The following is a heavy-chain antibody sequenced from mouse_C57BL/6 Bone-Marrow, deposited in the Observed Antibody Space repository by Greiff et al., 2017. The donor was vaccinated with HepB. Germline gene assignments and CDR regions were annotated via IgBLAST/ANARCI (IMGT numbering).Heavy chain of an antibody. D-gene: IGHD2-5*01. CDR3: ARPYYSNYWFAY. CDR1: GFTFSSYG. V-gene: IGHV5-6*01. J-gene: IGHJ3*01. CDR2: ISSGGSYT. Sequence: EVKVVESGGDLVKPGGSLKLSCAASGFTFSSYGMSWVRQTPDKRLEWVATISSGGSYTYYPDSVKGRFTISRDNAKNTLYLQMSSPKSEDTAMYYCARPYYSNYWFAYWGQGTLVTVSA.